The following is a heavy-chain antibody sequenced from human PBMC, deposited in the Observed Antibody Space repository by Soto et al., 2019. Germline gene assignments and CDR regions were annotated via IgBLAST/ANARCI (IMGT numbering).Heavy chain of an antibody. Sequence: PGGSLRLSCAASGCTFSSYAMSWVRQAPGKGLEWVSAISSSSSTIYYADSVKGRFTISRDNAKNSLYLQMNSLRDEDTAVYYCARDSTIAAAGTFDYWGQGTLVTVSS. V-gene: IGHV3-48*02. D-gene: IGHD6-13*01. J-gene: IGHJ4*02. CDR3: ARDSTIAAAGTFDY. CDR1: GCTFSSYA. CDR2: ISSSSSTI.